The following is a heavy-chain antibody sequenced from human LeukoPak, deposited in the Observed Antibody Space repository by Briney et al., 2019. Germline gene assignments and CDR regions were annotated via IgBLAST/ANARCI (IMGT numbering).Heavy chain of an antibody. Sequence: GGSLRLSCAASGFTFSGSAMHWVRQASGKGLEWVGRIRSKANSYATAYAALVKGRFTISRDDSKNTAYLQMNSLKTEDTAVYYCTRLTTVVTPHSGDYWGQGTLVTVSS. CDR3: TRLTTVVTPHSGDY. D-gene: IGHD4-23*01. J-gene: IGHJ4*02. CDR2: IRSKANSYAT. CDR1: GFTFSGSA. V-gene: IGHV3-73*01.